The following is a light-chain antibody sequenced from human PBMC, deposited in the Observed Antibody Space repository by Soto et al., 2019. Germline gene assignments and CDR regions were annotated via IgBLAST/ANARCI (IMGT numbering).Light chain of an antibody. Sequence: EIVMTQSPLTLPVTPGEAASISCRSSQSLLYNNTYNYVDWYVQKPGQSPQLLIYFGSNRAPGVPDRFSGSGSGTDFTLKINRVEAEDVGTYYCMQALQSLTFGQGTRLEI. CDR2: FGS. CDR1: QSLLYNNTYNY. CDR3: MQALQSLT. V-gene: IGKV2-28*01. J-gene: IGKJ5*01.